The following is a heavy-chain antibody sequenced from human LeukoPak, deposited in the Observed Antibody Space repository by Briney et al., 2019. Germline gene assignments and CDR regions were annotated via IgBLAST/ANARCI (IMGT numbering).Heavy chain of an antibody. D-gene: IGHD3-22*01. CDR2: IRYDGSNK. Sequence: GGSLRLSCAASGFTFSSYGMHWVRQAPGKGLEWVAFIRYDGSNKYYADSVKGRFTISRDNSKNTLYLQMNSLRAEDTAVYYCAKDSSVYYYDSRNFDYWGQGTLVTVSS. CDR1: GFTFSSYG. V-gene: IGHV3-30*02. J-gene: IGHJ4*02. CDR3: AKDSSVYYYDSRNFDY.